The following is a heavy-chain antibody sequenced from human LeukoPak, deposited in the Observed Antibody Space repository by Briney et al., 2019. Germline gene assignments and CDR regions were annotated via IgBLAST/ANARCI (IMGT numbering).Heavy chain of an antibody. V-gene: IGHV3-9*01. CDR1: GFTFDDFA. J-gene: IGHJ4*02. CDR3: AKDYIEYSSLSFWSYFDY. Sequence: GRSLRLSCAASGFTFDDFAMHWVRQAPGKGLEWVSSISWNSGTLAYADSVKGRFTISRDNAKNSLYLQMNSLRAEDTALYYCAKDYIEYSSLSFWSYFDYWGQGTLVTVSP. D-gene: IGHD6-6*01. CDR2: ISWNSGTL.